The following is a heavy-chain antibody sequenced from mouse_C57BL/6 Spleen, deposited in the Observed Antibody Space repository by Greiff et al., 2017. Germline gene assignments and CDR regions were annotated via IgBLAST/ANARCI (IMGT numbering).Heavy chain of an antibody. Sequence: VQRVESGPELVKPGASVKISCKASGYAFSSSWMNWVKQRPGKGLEWIGRIYPGDGDTNYNGKFKGKATLTADKSSSTAYMQLSSLTSEDSAVYFCARGGGNPLFDYWGQGTTLTVSS. J-gene: IGHJ2*01. V-gene: IGHV1-82*01. D-gene: IGHD2-1*01. CDR2: IYPGDGDT. CDR3: ARGGGNPLFDY. CDR1: GYAFSSSW.